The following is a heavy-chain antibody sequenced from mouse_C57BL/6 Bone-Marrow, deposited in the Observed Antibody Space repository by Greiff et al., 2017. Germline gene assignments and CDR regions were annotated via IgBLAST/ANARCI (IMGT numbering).Heavy chain of an antibody. Sequence: VQLQQSGAELVRPGASVKLSCTASGFHIKDDYMHWVKQRPEQGLEWIGCIVPENCDTEYASKFPGKDTITADTSSNTAYLQLSSLTSEDTAVYYCTTGYGIYPFDYWGQGTTLTVSS. CDR3: TTGYGIYPFDY. CDR2: IVPENCDT. D-gene: IGHD2-10*02. V-gene: IGHV14-4*01. J-gene: IGHJ2*01. CDR1: GFHIKDDY.